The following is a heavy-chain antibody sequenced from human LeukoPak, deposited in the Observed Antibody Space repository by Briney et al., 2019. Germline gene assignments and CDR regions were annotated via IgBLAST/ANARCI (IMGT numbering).Heavy chain of an antibody. CDR1: GFTFSTYN. CDR3: ARAGDIVVVMAANPYVMDV. J-gene: IGHJ6*02. CDR2: ISSSGSYI. D-gene: IGHD2-15*01. Sequence: GGSLRLSCAASGFTFSTYNMNWVRQAPGKRLEWVSSISSSGSYIYYADSVKGRFTISRDNAKNSLYLQMNSLGAEDTAVYYCARAGDIVVVMAANPYVMDVWGQGTTVTVSS. V-gene: IGHV3-21*01.